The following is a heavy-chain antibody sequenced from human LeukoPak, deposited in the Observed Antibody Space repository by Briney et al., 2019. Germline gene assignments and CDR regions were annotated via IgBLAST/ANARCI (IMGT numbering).Heavy chain of an antibody. J-gene: IGHJ6*02. CDR2: ISDDGSRQ. CDR1: GFTFSNYA. Sequence: PGGSLRLSCAATGFTFSNYAIHWGRQAPGKGLEWVAFISDDGSRQHYADSVKGRFTISRDNSKNTLYLQMNSLRAEDTAVYYCAKDLLRFLEWPEGMDVWGQGTTVTVSS. D-gene: IGHD3-3*01. V-gene: IGHV3-30-3*01. CDR3: AKDLLRFLEWPEGMDV.